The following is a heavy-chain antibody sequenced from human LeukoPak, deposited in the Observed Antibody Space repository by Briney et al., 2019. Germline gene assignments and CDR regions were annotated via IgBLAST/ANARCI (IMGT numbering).Heavy chain of an antibody. V-gene: IGHV4-61*02. CDR2: IYTSGST. Sequence: SQTLSLTCTVSGGSISSGSYYWSWIRQPAGKGLEWIGRIYTSGSTNYNPSLKSRVTISVDTSKNQFSLELSSVTAADTAVYYCARYCGGDCYPHYYYMDVWGKGTTVTVSS. J-gene: IGHJ6*03. CDR3: ARYCGGDCYPHYYYMDV. D-gene: IGHD2-21*02. CDR1: GGSISSGSYY.